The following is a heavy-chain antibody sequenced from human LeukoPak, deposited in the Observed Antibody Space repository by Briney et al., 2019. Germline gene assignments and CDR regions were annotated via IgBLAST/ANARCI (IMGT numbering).Heavy chain of an antibody. CDR1: GFTFSSYS. CDR2: ISSSSSYI. D-gene: IGHD1-26*01. J-gene: IGHJ3*02. CDR3: ARAREPGRVAFDI. Sequence: GGSLRLSCAASGFTFSSYSMNWVRQAPGKGLEWVSSISSSSSYIYYADSVKGRFTISRDNSKNTLHLQMNSLRAEDTAVYYCARAREPGRVAFDIWGQGTMVTVSS. V-gene: IGHV3-21*01.